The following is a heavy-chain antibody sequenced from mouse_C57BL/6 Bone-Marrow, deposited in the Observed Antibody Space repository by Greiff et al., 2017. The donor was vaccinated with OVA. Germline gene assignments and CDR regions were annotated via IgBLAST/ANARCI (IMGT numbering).Heavy chain of an antibody. CDR2: ISYDGSN. CDR1: GYSITSGYY. D-gene: IGHD2-5*01. CDR3: ARRGYSNPYAMDY. V-gene: IGHV3-6*01. J-gene: IGHJ4*01. Sequence: EVQVVESGPGLVKPSQSLSLTCSVTGYSITSGYYWNWIRQFPGNKLEWMGYISYDGSNNYNPSLKNRISITRDTSKNQFFLKLNSVTTEDTATYYCARRGYSNPYAMDYWGQGTSVTVSS.